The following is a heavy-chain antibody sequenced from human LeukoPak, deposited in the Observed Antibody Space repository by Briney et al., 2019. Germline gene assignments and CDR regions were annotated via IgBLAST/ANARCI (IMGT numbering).Heavy chain of an antibody. V-gene: IGHV4-4*07. CDR1: GGSISSNY. CDR2: IYTSGGT. CDR3: ARGVWHFDL. Sequence: SETLSLTCSVSGGSISSNYWSWIRQPAGKGLEWIGRIYTSGGTNYNPSLKSRVTISIDRSKNQFSPNLSSVTAADTAVYYCARGVWHFDLWGRGTLVTVSS. J-gene: IGHJ2*01.